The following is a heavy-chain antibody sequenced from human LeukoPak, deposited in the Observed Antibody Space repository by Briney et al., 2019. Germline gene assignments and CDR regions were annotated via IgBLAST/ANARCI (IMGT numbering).Heavy chain of an antibody. CDR1: GFIFSSYS. CDR3: AKSGASPLYHMDV. D-gene: IGHD1-26*01. J-gene: IGHJ6*03. CDR2: ISSSGSTI. Sequence: PGGSLRLSCAASGFIFSSYSMNWVRQAPGKGLEWVSYISSSGSTIYYADSVKGRFTISRDNAKNSLYLQMSSLRVDDTAIYYCAKSGASPLYHMDVWGRGATVTVSS. V-gene: IGHV3-48*04.